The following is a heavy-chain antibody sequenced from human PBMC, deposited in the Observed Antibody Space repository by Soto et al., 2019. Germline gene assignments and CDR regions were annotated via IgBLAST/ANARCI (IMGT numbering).Heavy chain of an antibody. CDR1: GGSVSSGSYY. Sequence: QVQLQESGPGLVKPSETLSLTCTVSGGSVSSGSYYWSWIRQPPGKGLEWIGYIYYSGSTNYNPSLKSRVTISVDTSKNQFSLKLSSVTAEDTAVYYCARYSYGYYYFDYWGQGTLVTVSS. D-gene: IGHD5-18*01. J-gene: IGHJ4*02. V-gene: IGHV4-61*01. CDR2: IYYSGST. CDR3: ARYSYGYYYFDY.